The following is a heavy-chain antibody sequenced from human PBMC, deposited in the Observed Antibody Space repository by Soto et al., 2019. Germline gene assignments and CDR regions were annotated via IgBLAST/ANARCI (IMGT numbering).Heavy chain of an antibody. CDR2: ISSSSSYI. Sequence: GGSLRLSCAASGFTFSSYSMNWVRQAPGKGLEWVSSISSSSSYIYYADSVKGRFTISRDNAKNSLYLQMNSLRAEDTAVYYCARAPPQPDYGDYVFDYWGQGTLVTVSS. J-gene: IGHJ4*02. V-gene: IGHV3-21*01. CDR1: GFTFSSYS. CDR3: ARAPPQPDYGDYVFDY. D-gene: IGHD4-17*01.